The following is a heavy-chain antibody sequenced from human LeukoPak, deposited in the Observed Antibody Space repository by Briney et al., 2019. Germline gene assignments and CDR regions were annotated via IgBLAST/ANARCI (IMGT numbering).Heavy chain of an antibody. CDR3: AKLYYDYVWGSYRYYFFDS. J-gene: IGHJ4*02. CDR1: GFTFGSYA. CDR2: IRGSGGKT. D-gene: IGHD3-16*02. V-gene: IGHV3-23*01. Sequence: PGGSLRLSCAGSGFTFGSYAMSWVRQAPGKGLEWVSGIRGSGGKTYYADSVKGRFTISRDNSKNTLYLQMNNLRVEDTAVYYCAKLYYDYVWGSYRYYFFDSWGQGTQVADSS.